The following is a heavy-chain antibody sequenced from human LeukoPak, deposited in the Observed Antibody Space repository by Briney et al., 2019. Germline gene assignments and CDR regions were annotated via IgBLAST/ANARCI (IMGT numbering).Heavy chain of an antibody. CDR3: ARGPFGSGSFLDY. V-gene: IGHV1-8*01. CDR1: GYILSSND. Sequence: ASVKVSCKASGYILSSNDINWVRQAAGQGLEWMGWMNPNSGDTGYTQKFQGRVAMTRSTSITTAYMELSSLRSEDTAVYYCARGPFGSGSFLDYWGQGTLVTVSS. J-gene: IGHJ4*02. D-gene: IGHD3-10*01. CDR2: MNPNSGDT.